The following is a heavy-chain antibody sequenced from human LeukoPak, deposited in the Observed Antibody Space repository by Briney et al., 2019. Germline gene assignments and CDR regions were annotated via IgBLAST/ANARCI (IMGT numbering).Heavy chain of an antibody. D-gene: IGHD1-1*01. J-gene: IGHJ6*03. V-gene: IGHV4-59*08. Sequence: SETLSLTCIVSGGSISSHYWSWIRQPPGKGLEWIGYIYYSGSSNYNPSLKSRVTISVDTSKNQFSLKLSSVTAADTAVYYCARHGSAYYYYMDVWGKGTTVTVSS. CDR2: IYYSGSS. CDR3: ARHGSAYYYYMDV. CDR1: GGSISSHY.